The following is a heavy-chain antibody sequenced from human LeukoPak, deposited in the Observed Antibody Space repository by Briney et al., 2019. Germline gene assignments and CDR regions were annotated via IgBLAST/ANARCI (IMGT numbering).Heavy chain of an antibody. CDR3: ARGGAARLHFQN. V-gene: IGHV4-59*01. CDR2: IYHSGST. D-gene: IGHD6-6*01. CDR1: GGSISTYY. Sequence: SETLSLTCTVSGGSISTYYRNWIRQPPGKGLEWIGYIYHSGSTNYNPSLQSRVTISVDTSKNQFSLNLNSVTAADTAVYYCARGGAARLHFQNWGQGTLVTVSS. J-gene: IGHJ1*01.